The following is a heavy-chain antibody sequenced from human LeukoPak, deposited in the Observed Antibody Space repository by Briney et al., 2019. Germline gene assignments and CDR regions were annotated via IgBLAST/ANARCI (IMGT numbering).Heavy chain of an antibody. CDR2: ISGSGGST. J-gene: IGHJ5*02. CDR1: GFTFSSYA. D-gene: IGHD5-12*01. Sequence: GGSLRLSCAASGFTFSSYAMSWVRQAPGKGLEWVSAISGSGGSTYYADSVKGRFTISRDNSKNTLYLQMNSLRAEDTAVYYCAKEGDIVATTNWFDPWAREPWSPSPQ. CDR3: AKEGDIVATTNWFDP. V-gene: IGHV3-23*01.